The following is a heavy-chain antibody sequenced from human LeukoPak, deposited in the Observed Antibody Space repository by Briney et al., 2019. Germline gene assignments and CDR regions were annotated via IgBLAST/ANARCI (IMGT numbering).Heavy chain of an antibody. CDR3: ARGGLDTTRGGYFDY. D-gene: IGHD5-18*01. V-gene: IGHV4-34*01. J-gene: IGHJ4*02. CDR2: ISHSGTT. CDR1: GGSFSGFY. Sequence: PSETLSLTCAVYGGSFSGFYWSWIRQPPGQGLEWIGEISHSGTTYFNPSLKSRVTVSVDTSKSQFSLRLSSATAADTAVYYCARGGLDTTRGGYFDYWGQGILVTVSS.